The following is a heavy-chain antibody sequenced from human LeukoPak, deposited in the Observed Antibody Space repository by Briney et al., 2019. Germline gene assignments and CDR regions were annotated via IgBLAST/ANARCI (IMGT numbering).Heavy chain of an antibody. V-gene: IGHV3-23*01. J-gene: IGHJ4*02. Sequence: GGSLRLSCAASGFTFSSYAMSWVRQSPGKGLEWVSSISGSGGSTYYADSVKGRFTISRDNAKNSLYLQMNSLRAEDTAVYYCARGVQLWLPRFDYWGQGTLVTVSS. CDR2: ISGSGGST. CDR3: ARGVQLWLPRFDY. CDR1: GFTFSSYA. D-gene: IGHD5-18*01.